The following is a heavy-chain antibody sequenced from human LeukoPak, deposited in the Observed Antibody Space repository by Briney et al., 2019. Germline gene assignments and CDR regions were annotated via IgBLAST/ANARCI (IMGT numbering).Heavy chain of an antibody. J-gene: IGHJ6*03. D-gene: IGHD6-13*01. CDR1: GFTFGDYP. CDR2: ISPDGGRS. CDR3: ARLDRADYSTSPVPYYNYYMNA. V-gene: IGHV3-43*02. Sequence: PGGSLRLSCAASGFTFGDYPMHWIRQTPGQGLEWVSLISPDGGRSFQADSVRGRFTISRDNAQYLAYLQMNSLRAEDTAVYYCARLDRADYSTSPVPYYNYYMNAWDKGTTVIVSS.